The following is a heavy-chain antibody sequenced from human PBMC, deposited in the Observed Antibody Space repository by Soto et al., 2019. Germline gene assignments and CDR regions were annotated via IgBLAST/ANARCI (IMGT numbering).Heavy chain of an antibody. CDR1: GYTFTSYG. Sequence: GASVKVSCKASGYTFTSYGISWVRQAPGQGLEWMGWISAYNGNTNYAQKLQGRVTMTTDTSTSTAYMELRSLRSDDTAVYYCATLTPYNWNYGRNMAFDIWGQGTMVTVSS. CDR2: ISAYNGNT. D-gene: IGHD1-7*01. V-gene: IGHV1-18*01. J-gene: IGHJ3*02. CDR3: ATLTPYNWNYGRNMAFDI.